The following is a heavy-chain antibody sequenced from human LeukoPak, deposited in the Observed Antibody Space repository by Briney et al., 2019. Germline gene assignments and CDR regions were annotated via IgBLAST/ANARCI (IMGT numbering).Heavy chain of an antibody. CDR1: GFTFSSYS. Sequence: PGGSLRLSCAASGFTFSSYSMNWVRQAPGKGLEWVSSISSSSSYIYYADSVKGRFTISRDNAKNSLYLQMNSLRAEDTAVYYCAIVVPAEISFDYWGQGTLVTVSS. CDR3: AIVVPAEISFDY. V-gene: IGHV3-21*01. CDR2: ISSSSSYI. J-gene: IGHJ4*02. D-gene: IGHD2-2*01.